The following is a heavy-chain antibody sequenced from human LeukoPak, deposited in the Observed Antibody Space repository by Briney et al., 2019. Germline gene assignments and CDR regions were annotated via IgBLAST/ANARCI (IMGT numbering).Heavy chain of an antibody. V-gene: IGHV4-39*07. J-gene: IGHJ6*03. CDR2: IYYSGST. Sequence: PSGTLSLTCTVSGGSISSSSYYWGWIRQPPGKGLEWIGSIYYSGSTNYNPSLKSRVTISVDTSKNQFSLKLSSVTAADTAVYYCARAFYPGYYSYMAVWGKGTTVTVSS. CDR1: GGSISSSSYY. CDR3: ARAFYPGYYSYMAV. D-gene: IGHD3-3*02.